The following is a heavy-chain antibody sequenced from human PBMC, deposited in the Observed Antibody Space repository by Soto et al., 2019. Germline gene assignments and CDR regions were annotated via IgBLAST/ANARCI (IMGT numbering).Heavy chain of an antibody. CDR1: GYTFTSYG. J-gene: IGHJ4*02. V-gene: IGHV1-18*01. Sequence: GASVKVSCKASGYTFTSYGISWVRRAPGQGLEWMGWIRAYNGNTNYAQKLQGRVTMTTDTSTSTAYMELRSLRSDDTAVYYCARDHYYDSSGYYYFGYWGQGTLVTVSS. CDR2: IRAYNGNT. D-gene: IGHD3-22*01. CDR3: ARDHYYDSSGYYYFGY.